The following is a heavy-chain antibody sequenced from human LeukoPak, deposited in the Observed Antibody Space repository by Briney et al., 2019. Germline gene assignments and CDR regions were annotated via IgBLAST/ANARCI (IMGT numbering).Heavy chain of an antibody. D-gene: IGHD6-19*01. Sequence: ASVKVSCKASGYTFTNYTMNWVRQAPGQGLEWMGWINTNTGNPTYAQGFTGRFVFSLDTSVSTAYLQISSLKAEDTAVYYCARGGIAVVDHFWYFDYWGQGTLVTVSS. CDR2: INTNTGNP. V-gene: IGHV7-4-1*02. J-gene: IGHJ4*02. CDR3: ARGGIAVVDHFWYFDY. CDR1: GYTFTNYT.